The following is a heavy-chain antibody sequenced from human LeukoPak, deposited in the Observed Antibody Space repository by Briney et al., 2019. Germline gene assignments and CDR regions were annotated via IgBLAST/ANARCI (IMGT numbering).Heavy chain of an antibody. Sequence: SQTLSLTCAISGDSVSSNSAAWNWIRQSPSRGLEWLGRTYYRSKWYNDYAVSVKSRITINPDTSKNQFSLQLNSVTPEDTAVYYCARDQIAAAGRVFYYYYGMDVWGQGTTVTVSS. CDR3: ARDQIAAAGRVFYYYYGMDV. CDR1: GDSVSSNSAA. V-gene: IGHV6-1*01. J-gene: IGHJ6*02. D-gene: IGHD6-25*01. CDR2: TYYRSKWYN.